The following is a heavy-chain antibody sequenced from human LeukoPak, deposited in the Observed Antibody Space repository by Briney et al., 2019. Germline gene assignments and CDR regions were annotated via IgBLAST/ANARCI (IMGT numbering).Heavy chain of an antibody. J-gene: IGHJ4*02. CDR2: ISSSGSTI. CDR3: ASLDSVTASYFDY. D-gene: IGHD2-21*02. Sequence: QPGGSLRLSCAASGFTFSSYEMNWVRQAPGKGLEWVSYISSSGSTIYHADSVKGRFTISRDNAKNSLYPQMNSLRAEDTAVYYCASLDSVTASYFDYWGQGTLVTVSS. V-gene: IGHV3-48*03. CDR1: GFTFSSYE.